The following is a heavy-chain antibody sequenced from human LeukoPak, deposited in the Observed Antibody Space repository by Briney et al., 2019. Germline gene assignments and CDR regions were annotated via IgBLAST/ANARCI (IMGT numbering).Heavy chain of an antibody. D-gene: IGHD3-22*01. CDR1: GGSFSGYY. V-gene: IGHV4-34*01. CDR3: ARDYYDSSGYADY. CDR2: INHSGST. J-gene: IGHJ4*02. Sequence: SETLSLTCAVYGGSFSGYYWSWIRRPPGKGLEWIGEINHSGSTNYNPSLKSRVTISVDTSKNQFSLKLSSVTAADTAVYYCARDYYDSSGYADYWGQGTLVTVSS.